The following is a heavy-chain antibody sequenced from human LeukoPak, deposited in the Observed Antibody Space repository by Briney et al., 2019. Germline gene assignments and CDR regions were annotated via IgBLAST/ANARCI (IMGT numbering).Heavy chain of an antibody. CDR2: IYPGDSDT. CDR1: GYSFTSYW. Sequence: GESLKISCKGSGYSFTSYWIGWVRQMPGKGLEWMGIIYPGDSDTRYSPSFQGQVTISADKSISTAYLQWSSLKASDTAMYYCLRDSDSSGYPRFDYWGQGTLVSVSS. V-gene: IGHV5-51*01. J-gene: IGHJ4*02. CDR3: LRDSDSSGYPRFDY. D-gene: IGHD3-22*01.